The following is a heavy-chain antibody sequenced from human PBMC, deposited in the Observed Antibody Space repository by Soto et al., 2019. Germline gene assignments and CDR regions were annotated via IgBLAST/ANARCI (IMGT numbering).Heavy chain of an antibody. D-gene: IGHD3-10*01. J-gene: IGHJ5*02. CDR1: GDSVNTADYY. V-gene: IGHV4-30-4*01. CDR3: DSRLRDNASHYYNWFDP. CDR2: IFYDGSA. Sequence: QVQLQESGPGLVKPSQTLSLTCTVSGDSVNTADYYWTWIRQSPEKGLEWIVNIFYDGSAYPTTSLNSRVAASVDTSKNHYSLNLFSVTAADTAVYACDSRLRDNASHYYNWFDPWGQGTLVTVSS.